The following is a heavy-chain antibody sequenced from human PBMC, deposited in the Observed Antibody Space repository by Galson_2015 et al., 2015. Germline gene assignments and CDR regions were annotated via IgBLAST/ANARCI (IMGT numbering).Heavy chain of an antibody. CDR1: GGSISSSY. J-gene: IGHJ4*02. Sequence: SETLSLTCTVSGGSISSSYWSWIRQPPGKGLGWIGYIYYSGSTNYNPSLKSRVTISVDTSKNQFSLKLSSVTAADTAVYYCARVGHYYGSGSYLDYWGQGTLVTVSS. D-gene: IGHD3-10*01. CDR2: IYYSGST. V-gene: IGHV4-59*01. CDR3: ARVGHYYGSGSYLDY.